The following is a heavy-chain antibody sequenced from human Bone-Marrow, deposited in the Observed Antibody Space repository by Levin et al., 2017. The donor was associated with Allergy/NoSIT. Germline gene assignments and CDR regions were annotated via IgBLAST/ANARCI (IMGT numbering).Heavy chain of an antibody. D-gene: IGHD1-14*01. CDR1: GYTFTNYW. Sequence: HGESLKISCQASGYTFTNYWTAWVRQKPGKGLEWMGIVYPRDSDTKYSPSFQGQVTISADKSITTAYLEWDSLKPSDTATYYCARVLATTYYGMDVWGQGTTVTVTS. CDR3: ARVLATTYYGMDV. V-gene: IGHV5-51*01. CDR2: VYPRDSDT. J-gene: IGHJ6*02.